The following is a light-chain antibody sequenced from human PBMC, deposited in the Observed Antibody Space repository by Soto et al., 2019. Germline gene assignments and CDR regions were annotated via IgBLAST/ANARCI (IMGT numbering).Light chain of an antibody. CDR2: EVS. CDR1: SSDVGGYNY. J-gene: IGLJ1*01. Sequence: QSALAQPSSASGSPGQSVTISCTGTSSDVGGYNYVSWYQQHPGKAPKLMIYEVSKRPSGVPDRFSGSKPVNTASLTVSGLHADDQADYCCSSYAGSNRVFGTGTKVTVL. V-gene: IGLV2-8*01. CDR3: SSYAGSNRV.